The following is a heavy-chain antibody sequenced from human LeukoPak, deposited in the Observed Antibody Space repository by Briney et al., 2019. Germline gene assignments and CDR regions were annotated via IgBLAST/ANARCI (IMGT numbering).Heavy chain of an antibody. CDR1: GYTLTELS. CDR3: ARRSSWYDAFDI. Sequence: ASVKVSCKVSGYTLTELSMHWVRQAPGKGLEWMGGFDPEDGETIYAQKFQGRVTMTEDTSTDTAYMELSSLRSEDTAVYYCARRSSWYDAFDIWGQGTMVTVSS. J-gene: IGHJ3*02. CDR2: FDPEDGET. D-gene: IGHD6-13*01. V-gene: IGHV1-24*01.